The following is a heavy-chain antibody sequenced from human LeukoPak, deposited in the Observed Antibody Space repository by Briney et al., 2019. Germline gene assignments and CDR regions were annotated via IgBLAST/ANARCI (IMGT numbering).Heavy chain of an antibody. CDR2: IYPGDSDT. Sequence: RGESLKISCKGSGYSFTSYWIGWVRQMPGKGMEWMGIIYPGDSDTRYSPSLQGQVTISADKSVSTAHLQWSSLKASDTAMYYCARQADWGFDYWGQGTLVTVSS. CDR3: ARQADWGFDY. J-gene: IGHJ4*02. CDR1: GYSFTSYW. D-gene: IGHD7-27*01. V-gene: IGHV5-51*01.